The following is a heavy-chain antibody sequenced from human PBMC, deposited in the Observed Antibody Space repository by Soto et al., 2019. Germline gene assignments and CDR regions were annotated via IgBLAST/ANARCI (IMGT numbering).Heavy chain of an antibody. CDR2: IYYSGST. CDR1: GGSIRSGGYY. D-gene: IGHD3-3*01. J-gene: IGHJ4*02. V-gene: IGHV4-31*03. CDR3: ARDITIFGVVIRSYFDY. Sequence: SEILSHTCTVSGGSIRSGGYYWSWIRQHPGKGLEWIGYIYYSGSTYYNPSLKSRVTISVDTSKNQFSLKLSSVTAADTAVYYCARDITIFGVVIRSYFDYWGQGTLVTVSS.